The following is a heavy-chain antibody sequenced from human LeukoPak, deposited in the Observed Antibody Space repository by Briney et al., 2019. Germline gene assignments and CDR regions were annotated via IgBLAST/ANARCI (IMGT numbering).Heavy chain of an antibody. V-gene: IGHV3-21*01. J-gene: IGHJ3*02. CDR2: ISDSSTYM. CDR1: GFTFSSYS. CDR3: ARGFALDI. Sequence: GGSLRLSCAASGFTFSSYSMNWVRQTPGKELEWVSSISDSSTYMYHADSLKSRFTISRDNAKNSLYLQMNSLRAEDTAVYYCARGFALDIWGQGAKVTVSS.